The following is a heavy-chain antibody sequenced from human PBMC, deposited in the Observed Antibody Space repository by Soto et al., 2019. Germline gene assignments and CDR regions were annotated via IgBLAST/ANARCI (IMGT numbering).Heavy chain of an antibody. D-gene: IGHD6-19*01. V-gene: IGHV4-39*01. J-gene: IGHJ4*02. CDR2: IHSSGRT. CDR3: ARLPRTTVAGTGTDS. Sequence: QLQLQESGPGLVKPSETLSLTCTVSGVSISSSDYFWGWIRQPPGKGLEWIASIHSSGRTFYNPSLKSRVTISVDTSKNQFSLELTSETAADTAVYYCARLPRTTVAGTGTDSWGQGTLVTVSS. CDR1: GVSISSSDYF.